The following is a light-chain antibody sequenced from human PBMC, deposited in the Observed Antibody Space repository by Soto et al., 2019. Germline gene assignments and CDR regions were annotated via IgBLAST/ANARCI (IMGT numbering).Light chain of an antibody. Sequence: EVVLTQSPATLSLSPGESATLSCRASQSVSSCLAWYQQKLGQAPRLLIYDASNRATGIPARFSGSGSGTDFTLTISSLEPEDFAVYFCQQRSNWPLTFGGGTKVEIK. CDR2: DAS. J-gene: IGKJ4*01. CDR3: QQRSNWPLT. V-gene: IGKV3-11*01. CDR1: QSVSSC.